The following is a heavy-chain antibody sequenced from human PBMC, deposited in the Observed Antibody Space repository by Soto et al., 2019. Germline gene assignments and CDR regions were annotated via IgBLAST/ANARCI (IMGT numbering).Heavy chain of an antibody. CDR3: ARAPVRLAAAGMGEGY. CDR2: IYSGGST. V-gene: IGHV3-53*01. J-gene: IGHJ4*02. D-gene: IGHD6-13*01. Sequence: GGSLRLSCAASGFTVSSNYMSWVRQAPGKGLEWVSVIYSGGSTYYADSVKGRFTISRDNSKNTLYLQMNSLRAEDTAVSYCARAPVRLAAAGMGEGYWGQETLVTVSS. CDR1: GFTVSSNY.